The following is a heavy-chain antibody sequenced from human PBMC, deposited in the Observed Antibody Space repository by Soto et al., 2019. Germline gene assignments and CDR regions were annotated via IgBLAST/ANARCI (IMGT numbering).Heavy chain of an antibody. CDR2: MNAMSGDT. Sequence: QAHLEQSGTELKRPGASVKVSCKASGYTFSDFDINWLRQASGQGPEWMGWMNAMSGDTFFAQRFKDKFTMTWDTSLSTAYMEVGSLTSDDTAIYYCARGNPFNYSGFDVWGQGTTVAVSS. CDR3: ARGNPFNYSGFDV. V-gene: IGHV1-8*01. CDR1: GYTFSDFD. J-gene: IGHJ6*02. D-gene: IGHD2-15*01.